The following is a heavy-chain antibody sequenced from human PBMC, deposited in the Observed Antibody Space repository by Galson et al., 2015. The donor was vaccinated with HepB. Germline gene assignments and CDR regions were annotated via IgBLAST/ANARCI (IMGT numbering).Heavy chain of an antibody. Sequence: SVKVSCKASGYTFTSYYMHWVRQAPGQGLEWMGIINPSGGSTSYAQKFQGRVTMTRDTSTSTVYMELSRLRSEDTAAYYCARDNGIGYCTNGVCSPRYYMDVWGKGTTVTVSS. CDR3: ARDNGIGYCTNGVCSPRYYMDV. CDR1: GYTFTSYY. V-gene: IGHV1-46*01. CDR2: INPSGGST. D-gene: IGHD2-8*01. J-gene: IGHJ6*03.